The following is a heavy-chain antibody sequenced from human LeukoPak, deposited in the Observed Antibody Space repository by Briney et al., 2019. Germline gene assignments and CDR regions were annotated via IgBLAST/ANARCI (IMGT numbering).Heavy chain of an antibody. CDR2: ISGSDGST. CDR1: GFTFSRYA. V-gene: IGHV3-23*01. J-gene: IGHJ4*02. Sequence: GGSLRLSCAASGFTFSRYAMSWVRQAPGKGPEWVSAISGSDGSTYYADSVKGRFTISRDNSKNTLYLQMNSLRAEDTAKYYCAKDLSAVAGLIDYWGQGTLVTVSS. CDR3: AKDLSAVAGLIDY. D-gene: IGHD6-19*01.